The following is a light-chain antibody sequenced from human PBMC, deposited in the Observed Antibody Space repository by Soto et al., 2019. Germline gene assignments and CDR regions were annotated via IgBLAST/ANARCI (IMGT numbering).Light chain of an antibody. V-gene: IGKV3-20*01. CDR2: AAS. CDR3: QQYGTSPRT. CDR1: QSVRNNY. Sequence: EIVLTQSPGTLSLSPGERAALCCRASQSVRNNYLAWYQQRPGQAPRLLIYAASSRATGIPDRFSGSGSGTDFTLTISRLEPEDFAVDYCQQYGTSPRTFGQGTKV. J-gene: IGKJ1*01.